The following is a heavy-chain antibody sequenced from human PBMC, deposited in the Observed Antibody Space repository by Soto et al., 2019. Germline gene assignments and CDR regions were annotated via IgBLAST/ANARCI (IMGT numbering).Heavy chain of an antibody. J-gene: IGHJ6*02. CDR2: IIPIFGTA. Sequence: QVQLVQSGAEVKKPGSSVKVSCKASGGTFSRYGISWVRQAPGQGLEWMGGIIPIFGTANYAQKFQGRVTITADESTSTAYMELSSRRSEDTAVYYCASQTGTTGNYYYGMDVWGQGTTVTVSS. D-gene: IGHD1-1*01. CDR1: GGTFSRYG. CDR3: ASQTGTTGNYYYGMDV. V-gene: IGHV1-69*12.